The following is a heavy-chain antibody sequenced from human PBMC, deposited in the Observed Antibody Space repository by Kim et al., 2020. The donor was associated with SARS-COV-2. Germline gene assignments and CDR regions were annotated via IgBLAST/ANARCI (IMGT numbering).Heavy chain of an antibody. CDR3: ARDPSSVWLRGIAFDI. J-gene: IGHJ3*02. Sequence: SQTLSLTCAISGDSVSNNSASWYWIRQSPSRGLEWLGRTYYRSKWYNEYALSVKSRITINPDTSKNQFSLQLKSVTPEDTAVYYCARDPSSVWLRGIAFDIWGQGTMVTVSS. D-gene: IGHD6-19*01. CDR2: TYYRSKWYN. V-gene: IGHV6-1*01. CDR1: GDSVSNNSAS.